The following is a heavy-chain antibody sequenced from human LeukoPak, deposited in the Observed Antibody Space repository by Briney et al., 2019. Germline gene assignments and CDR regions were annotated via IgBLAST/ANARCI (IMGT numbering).Heavy chain of an antibody. CDR3: ATDPHRRSTGRYAFDI. V-gene: IGHV1-24*01. D-gene: IGHD1-14*01. CDR2: FEPEDGET. CDR1: GYTLTELS. J-gene: IGHJ3*02. Sequence: ASVDVSCKVSGYTLTELSMHWVRQAPGKGLEWMGGFEPEDGETIYAQKFQSRVTMTEDTSTDTAYMELSSLRSEDTAVYYCATDPHRRSTGRYAFDIWGQGPMVTVSS.